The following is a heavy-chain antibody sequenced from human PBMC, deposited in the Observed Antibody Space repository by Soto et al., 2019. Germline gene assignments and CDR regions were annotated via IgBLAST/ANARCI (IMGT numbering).Heavy chain of an antibody. V-gene: IGHV3-48*01. D-gene: IGHD2-15*01. J-gene: IGHJ4*02. Sequence: PGGSLRLSCAASGFTFSSYTMNWVRQAPGKGLEWVSYISTTGSTLFYSDSVQGRFTISRDNAKNSLYLQMNNLKTEDTAVYYCTTEGPGYCSGGSCQAFDYWGQGTLVTVSS. CDR3: TTEGPGYCSGGSCQAFDY. CDR2: ISTTGSTL. CDR1: GFTFSSYT.